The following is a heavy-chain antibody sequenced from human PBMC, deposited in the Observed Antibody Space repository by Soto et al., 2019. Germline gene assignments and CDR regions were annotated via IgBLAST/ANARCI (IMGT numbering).Heavy chain of an antibody. CDR3: ATDSGYSSSWYGYFDL. J-gene: IGHJ2*01. CDR2: ISSSSSYT. D-gene: IGHD6-13*01. CDR1: GFTFSDYY. V-gene: IGHV3-11*06. Sequence: LRLSCAASGFTFSDYYMSWIRQAPGKGLEWVSYISSSSSYTNYADSVKGRFTISRDNAKNSLYLQMNSLRAEDTAVYYCATDSGYSSSWYGYFDLWGRGTLVTVSS.